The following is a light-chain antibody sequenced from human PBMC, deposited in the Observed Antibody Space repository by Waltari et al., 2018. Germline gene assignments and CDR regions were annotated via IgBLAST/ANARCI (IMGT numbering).Light chain of an antibody. CDR2: YDS. V-gene: IGLV3-21*04. CDR1: NIASKS. J-gene: IGLJ1*01. CDR3: QVWDANTDPGV. Sequence: SYVLTQPPSVSVAPGKTASITCGGNNIASKSVHWDQQKPVQAPILVISYDSDRPSGIPERFSGSNSGNTATLTISRVEAGDEADYYCQVWDANTDPGVFGTGTEVTVL.